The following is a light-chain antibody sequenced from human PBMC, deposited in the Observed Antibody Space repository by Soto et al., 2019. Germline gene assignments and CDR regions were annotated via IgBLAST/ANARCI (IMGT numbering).Light chain of an antibody. Sequence: ELVLTQSPGTLSLSPGERATLSCRASQSVSSSYLAWYQQKPGQAPRLLILGASTRATGIPDRFSGSGSGTDSTLTISRLEPADFAVYYCQYYGTSPKPFGQGTKVDIK. CDR1: QSVSSSY. V-gene: IGKV3-20*01. CDR3: QYYGTSPKP. CDR2: GAS. J-gene: IGKJ1*01.